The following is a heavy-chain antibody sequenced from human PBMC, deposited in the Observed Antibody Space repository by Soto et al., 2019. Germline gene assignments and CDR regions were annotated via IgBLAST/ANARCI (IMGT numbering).Heavy chain of an antibody. CDR2: INHSGRV. CDR3: STRAYDTNGYYRFDP. CDR1: GVSFSGHS. V-gene: IGHV4-34*01. J-gene: IGHJ5*01. D-gene: IGHD3-22*01. Sequence: SETLSLTCAVYGVSFSGHSWTWLRQSPGKGLEWIGDINHSGRVNYSPSLKSRVTISLDTSKNQFSLTLSAVTAADTAMYYCSTRAYDTNGYYRFDPWGQGTLVTVSS.